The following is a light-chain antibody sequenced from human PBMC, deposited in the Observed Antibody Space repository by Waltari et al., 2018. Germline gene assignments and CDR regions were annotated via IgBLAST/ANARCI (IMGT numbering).Light chain of an antibody. CDR1: TTDSWTYNL. J-gene: IGLJ1*01. Sequence: SALTQPASVSGSPGQSITISCTGTTTDSWTYNLVSWYQQHPGKAPKLIIFGGTKRPSGVSNRFFASKSGNTASLTISGLQADDEADYHCCSYVSNTYVFGTGTKVTVL. V-gene: IGLV2-23*01. CDR3: CSYVSNTYV. CDR2: GGT.